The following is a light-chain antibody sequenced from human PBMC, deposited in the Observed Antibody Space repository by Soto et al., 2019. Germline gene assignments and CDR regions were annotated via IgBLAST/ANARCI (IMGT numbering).Light chain of an antibody. CDR3: HQLNSYPIT. J-gene: IGKJ5*01. Sequence: DIQLTQSPSFLSASVGDRVTITCRAGQGLSSDLAWYQQKPGKAPKLLIYAASTLQSGVPSRFSGSGSGTEFTLTISSLQPEDFATYYCHQLNSYPITFGQGTRLEIK. CDR2: AAS. CDR1: QGLSSD. V-gene: IGKV1-9*01.